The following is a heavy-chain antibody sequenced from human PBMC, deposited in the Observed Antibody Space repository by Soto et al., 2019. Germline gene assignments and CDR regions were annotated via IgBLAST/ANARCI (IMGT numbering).Heavy chain of an antibody. CDR3: ASADRIEVEPAAPASPYYMDV. CDR2: IYYSGST. D-gene: IGHD2-2*01. V-gene: IGHV4-59*08. J-gene: IGHJ6*03. Sequence: SETLSLTCTVSGGSISSYYWSWIRQPPGKGLEWIGYIYYSGSTNYNPSLKSRVTISVDTSKNQFSLKLSSVTAADTAVYYCASADRIEVEPAAPASPYYMDVWGKGTTVTVSS. CDR1: GGSISSYY.